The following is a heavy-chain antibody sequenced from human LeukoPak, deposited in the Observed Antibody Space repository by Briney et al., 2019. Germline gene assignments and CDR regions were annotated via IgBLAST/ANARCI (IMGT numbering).Heavy chain of an antibody. J-gene: IGHJ4*02. CDR2: IKQDGSEK. CDR1: GFTSSNYW. D-gene: IGHD6-19*01. V-gene: IGHV3-7*01. CDR3: ARDRGSSGWYEFDY. Sequence: PGGSLRLSCAASGFTSSNYWMSWVRQAPRKGLEWVANIKQDGSEKYYVDSVKGRFTISRDNAKNSLYLQMNSLRAEDTAAYYCARDRGSSGWYEFDYWGQGTLVTVSS.